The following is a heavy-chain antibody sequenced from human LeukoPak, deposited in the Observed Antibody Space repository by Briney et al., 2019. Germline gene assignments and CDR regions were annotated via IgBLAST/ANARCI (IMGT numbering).Heavy chain of an antibody. CDR3: ARFYYDSSGFYGDY. V-gene: IGHV4-4*07. CDR2: IYTSGST. CDR1: GGSISSYY. Sequence: PSETLSLTCTVSGGSISSYYWSWIRQPAGKGLEWIGRIYTSGSTNYNPSLKSRVTISVDRSKNQFSLKLSSVTAADTAVYYCARFYYDSSGFYGDYWGQGTLVTVSS. D-gene: IGHD3-22*01. J-gene: IGHJ4*02.